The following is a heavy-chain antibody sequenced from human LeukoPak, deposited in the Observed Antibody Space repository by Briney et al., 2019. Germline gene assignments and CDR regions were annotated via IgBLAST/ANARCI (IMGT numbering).Heavy chain of an antibody. CDR3: ARDTPHLTVTTSLDY. J-gene: IGHJ4*02. V-gene: IGHV1-69*13. CDR1: GGTFSSYA. Sequence: SVKVSCKASGGTFSSYAISWVRQAPGQGLEWMGGIIPIFGTANYAQKFQGRVTITADESTSTAYMELSSLRSEDTAVYYCARDTPHLTVTTSLDYWGQGTLVTVSS. CDR2: IIPIFGTA. D-gene: IGHD4-11*01.